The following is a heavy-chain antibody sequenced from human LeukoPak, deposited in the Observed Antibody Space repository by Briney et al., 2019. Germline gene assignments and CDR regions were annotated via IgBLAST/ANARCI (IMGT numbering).Heavy chain of an antibody. J-gene: IGHJ4*02. V-gene: IGHV3-48*03. CDR1: GFTFSSYE. Sequence: GGSLRLSCAASGFTFSSYEMNWVRQAPGKGLEWVSYISSSGSTIYYAYSVKGRFTIYRDNAKNSLYLQMNSLSAEDTAVYYCARDQGGYYYDSSGYPDYWGQGTLITVSS. CDR2: ISSSGSTI. CDR3: ARDQGGYYYDSSGYPDY. D-gene: IGHD3-22*01.